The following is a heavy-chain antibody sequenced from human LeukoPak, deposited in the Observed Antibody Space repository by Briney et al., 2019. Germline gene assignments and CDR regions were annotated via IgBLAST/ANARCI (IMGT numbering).Heavy chain of an antibody. J-gene: IGHJ4*02. CDR2: MNPNSGNT. CDR1: GYSFTSHY. V-gene: IGHV1-8*03. Sequence: ASVKVSCKASGYSFTSHYMHWVRQAPGQGLEWMGWMNPNSGNTGYAQKFQGRVTITRNTSISTAYMELSSLRSEDTAVYYCARVRSSSWYDYWGQGTLVTVSS. CDR3: ARVRSSSWYDY. D-gene: IGHD6-13*01.